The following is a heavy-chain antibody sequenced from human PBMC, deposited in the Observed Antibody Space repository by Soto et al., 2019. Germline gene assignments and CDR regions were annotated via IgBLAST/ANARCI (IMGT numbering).Heavy chain of an antibody. J-gene: IGHJ4*02. D-gene: IGHD6-19*01. V-gene: IGHV3-23*01. Sequence: GGSLRLSCTASGFAFRTLAMSWVRQAPGKGLEWVSAISGSGANTYYADSVKGRLTISRDNSKNTVYLQMNSLRAEDTALYYCSKGIAESGTLTNDYWGQGTLVTVSS. CDR1: GFAFRTLA. CDR2: ISGSGANT. CDR3: SKGIAESGTLTNDY.